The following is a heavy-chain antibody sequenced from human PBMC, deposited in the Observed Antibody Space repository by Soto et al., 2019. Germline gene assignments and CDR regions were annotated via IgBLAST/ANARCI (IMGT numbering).Heavy chain of an antibody. CDR2: IHHSGST. CDR3: ARDDYSPFDY. V-gene: IGHV4-31*03. CDR1: GGSLSSGAYY. D-gene: IGHD4-17*01. Sequence: QVQLQESGPGLVKPSQTLSLTCTVSGGSLSSGAYYWSWIRQHPGKGLEWIGYIHHSGSTYYNPSLKSRVTISMDTPKNPFSLKLSSVTAADTAVYYCARDDYSPFDYWGQGTLVTVSS. J-gene: IGHJ4*02.